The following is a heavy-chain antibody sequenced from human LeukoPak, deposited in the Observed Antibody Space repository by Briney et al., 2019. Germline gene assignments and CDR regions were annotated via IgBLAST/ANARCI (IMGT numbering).Heavy chain of an antibody. CDR1: GVSISSYY. CDR2: IYYSGST. Sequence: SETLSLTCTVSGVSISSYYCTWIRQAPGRGLEWIGYIYYSGSTNYNPSLKSRVTISVDTSKNQFSQKLSSVTAADTAVYYCARGGGSYYFDYWGQGALVTVSS. CDR3: ARGGGSYYFDY. J-gene: IGHJ4*02. D-gene: IGHD2-15*01. V-gene: IGHV4-59*01.